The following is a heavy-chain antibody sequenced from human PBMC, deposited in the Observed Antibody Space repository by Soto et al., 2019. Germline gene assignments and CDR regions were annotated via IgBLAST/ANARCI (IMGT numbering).Heavy chain of an antibody. CDR1: GFTFSSYS. Sequence: GGSLRLSCAASGFTFSSYSVNWVRQAPGKGLEWVSSISSSSSYIYYADSVKGRFTISRDNAKNSLYLQMNSLRAEDTAVYYCAREPNCSGGSCYLPYYYYGMDVWGQGTTVTVSS. CDR2: ISSSSSYI. J-gene: IGHJ6*02. D-gene: IGHD2-15*01. CDR3: AREPNCSGGSCYLPYYYYGMDV. V-gene: IGHV3-21*01.